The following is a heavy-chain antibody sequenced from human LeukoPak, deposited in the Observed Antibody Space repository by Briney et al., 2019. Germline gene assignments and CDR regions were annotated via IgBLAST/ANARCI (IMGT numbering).Heavy chain of an antibody. J-gene: IGHJ4*02. CDR1: GGSMKSGTYY. CDR2: IYTSGST. Sequence: SQTLSLTCTVSGGSMKSGTYYWSWIRQPAGKGLEWIGRIYTSGSTNYNPSLKSRVTISIDTSKNQFSLNLSSVTAADTAVYYCARGDSNDNDYGDYPDYWGQGTLVTASS. CDR3: ARGDSNDNDYGDYPDY. V-gene: IGHV4-61*02. D-gene: IGHD4-17*01.